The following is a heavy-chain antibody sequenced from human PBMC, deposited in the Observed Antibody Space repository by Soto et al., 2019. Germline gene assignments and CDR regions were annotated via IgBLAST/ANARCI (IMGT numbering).Heavy chain of an antibody. V-gene: IGHV3-21*01. CDR2: ISSSITYI. CDR1: GFTFSRYV. J-gene: IGHJ4*02. Sequence: DVQLVDSGGGLVKPGGSLRLSCAASGFTFSRYVMNWVRQAPGKGLEWVSSISSSITYIHYADSVKGRFTISRDNAKSSLFLQMNSLRAEDTAVYYCARALVATDFDYWGQGTLVIVSS. CDR3: ARALVATDFDY. D-gene: IGHD5-12*01.